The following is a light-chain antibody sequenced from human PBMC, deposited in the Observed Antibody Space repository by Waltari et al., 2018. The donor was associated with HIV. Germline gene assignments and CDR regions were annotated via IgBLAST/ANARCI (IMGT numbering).Light chain of an antibody. J-gene: IGLJ2*01. CDR3: QTWDSNIL. CDR1: QLGDKY. V-gene: IGLV3-1*01. Sequence: SYELTQPPSVSVSPGQTASLTCSGDQLGDKYACWYQQKPGQYPVLVIYQDDKRPSGIPERFSGSNSGNTATLTIGGTQAMDEADYYCQTWDSNILFGGGTKLTVL. CDR2: QDD.